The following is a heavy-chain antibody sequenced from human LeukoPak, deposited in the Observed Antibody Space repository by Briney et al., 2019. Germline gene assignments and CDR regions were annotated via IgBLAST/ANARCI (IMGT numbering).Heavy chain of an antibody. CDR1: GDSFIGYF. Sequence: SETLSLTCAASGDSFIGYFWTWIRQPPGKGLEWIGSIYYSGSTYYNPSLKSRVTIFVDASKNQFSLKLSSVTAADTAVYYCARGSLSSSWPPFDYWGQGTLVTVSS. D-gene: IGHD6-13*01. J-gene: IGHJ4*02. V-gene: IGHV4-39*01. CDR2: IYYSGST. CDR3: ARGSLSSSWPPFDY.